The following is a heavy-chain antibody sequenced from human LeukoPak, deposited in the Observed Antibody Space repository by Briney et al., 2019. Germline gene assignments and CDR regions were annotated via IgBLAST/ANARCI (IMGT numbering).Heavy chain of an antibody. CDR2: IIPILGIA. V-gene: IGHV1-69*04. CDR1: GGTFSSYA. D-gene: IGHD2-15*01. Sequence: ASVKVSCKASGGTFSSYAISWVRQAPGQGLEWMGRIIPILGIANYAQKFQGRVTINADKSTSTAYMELSSLRSEDTAVYYCARWVAATPYYFDYWGQGTLVTVSS. J-gene: IGHJ4*02. CDR3: ARWVAATPYYFDY.